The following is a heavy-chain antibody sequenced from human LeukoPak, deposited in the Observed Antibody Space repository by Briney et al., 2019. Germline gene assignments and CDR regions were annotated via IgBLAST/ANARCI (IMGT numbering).Heavy chain of an antibody. J-gene: IGHJ4*02. CDR1: GFTFDDYA. D-gene: IGHD1-1*01. Sequence: PGGSLRLSCAASGFTFDDYAMHWVRQAPGKGLEWVSGISWNSGSIGYADSVKGRFTISRDNAKNSLYLQMNSLRAEDTALYYCAKEGNWNYLDYWGQGTLVTVSS. CDR2: ISWNSGSI. CDR3: AKEGNWNYLDY. V-gene: IGHV3-9*01.